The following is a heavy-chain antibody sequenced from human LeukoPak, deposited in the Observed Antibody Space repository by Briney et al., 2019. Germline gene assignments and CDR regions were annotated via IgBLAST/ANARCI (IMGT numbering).Heavy chain of an antibody. V-gene: IGHV3-23*01. J-gene: IGHJ6*02. Sequence: GGSLRLSCAASGFTFSSYAMSWVRQAQGEGLELVSAVSGCGGSTSYEDSVKSRFTISRENYKNTLYLQMNSLRAEDTAVYYCAKALPLLEDGDFTWAYYYYGMDVWGQGTTVTVSS. CDR3: AKALPLLEDGDFTWAYYYYGMDV. D-gene: IGHD4-17*01. CDR2: VSGCGGST. CDR1: GFTFSSYA.